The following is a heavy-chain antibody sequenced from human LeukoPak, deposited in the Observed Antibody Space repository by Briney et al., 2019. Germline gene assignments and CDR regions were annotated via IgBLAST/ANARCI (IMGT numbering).Heavy chain of an antibody. CDR3: ARRRYSSGWYVRGVVDY. Sequence: PSETLSLTCAVYGGSFSGYYWSWIRQPPGKGLEWIGEINHSGSTNYNPSLKSRVTISVDTSKNQFSLKLSSVTAADTAVYYCARRRYSSGWYVRGVVDYWGQGTLVTVSS. V-gene: IGHV4-34*01. J-gene: IGHJ4*02. CDR1: GGSFSGYY. D-gene: IGHD6-19*01. CDR2: INHSGST.